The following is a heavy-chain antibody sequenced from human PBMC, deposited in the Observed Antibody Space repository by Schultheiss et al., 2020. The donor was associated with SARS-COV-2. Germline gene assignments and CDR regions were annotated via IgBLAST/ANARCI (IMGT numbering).Heavy chain of an antibody. Sequence: ASVKVSCKASGYTFTGYYMHWVRQAPGQGLEWMGWISAYNGNTNYAQKLQGRVTMTRDTSISTAYMELSRLRSEDTAVYYCARAEYYDFWSGYYTWGQGTLVTVSS. CDR2: ISAYNGNT. CDR3: ARAEYYDFWSGYYT. D-gene: IGHD3-3*01. J-gene: IGHJ5*02. CDR1: GYTFTGYY. V-gene: IGHV1-2*02.